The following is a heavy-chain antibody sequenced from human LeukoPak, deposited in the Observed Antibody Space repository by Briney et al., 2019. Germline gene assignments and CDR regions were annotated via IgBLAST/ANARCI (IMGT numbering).Heavy chain of an antibody. CDR3: ASIGMGFGELLENY. V-gene: IGHV4-39*07. D-gene: IGHD3-10*01. CDR2: IYYSGST. J-gene: IGHJ4*02. CDR1: GDSISSSSYY. Sequence: SETLSLTCSVSGDSISSSSYYWGWIRQPPGKGLEWIGSIYYSGSTYYNPSLKSRVTISVDTSKNQFSLKLSSVTAADTAVYYCASIGMGFGELLENYWGQGTLVTVSS.